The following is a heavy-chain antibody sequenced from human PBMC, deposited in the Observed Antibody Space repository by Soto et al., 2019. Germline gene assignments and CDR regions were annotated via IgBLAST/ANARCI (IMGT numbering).Heavy chain of an antibody. CDR3: AKGEGGRACSSTSCYWDLGYYYYGMDV. D-gene: IGHD2-2*01. Sequence: GGSLRLSCAASGFTFSSYAMSWVRQAPGKGLEWVSAISGSGGSTYYADSVKGRFTISRDNSKNTLYLQMNSLRAEDTAVYYCAKGEGGRACSSTSCYWDLGYYYYGMDVWGQGTTVTVSS. V-gene: IGHV3-23*01. CDR2: ISGSGGST. CDR1: GFTFSSYA. J-gene: IGHJ6*02.